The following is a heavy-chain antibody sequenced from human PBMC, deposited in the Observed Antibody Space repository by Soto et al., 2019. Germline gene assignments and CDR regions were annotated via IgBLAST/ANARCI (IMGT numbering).Heavy chain of an antibody. CDR1: GFTFSDYY. D-gene: IGHD2-21*01. V-gene: IGHV3-11*01. J-gene: IGHJ6*02. CDR3: AREPLPHYSMYGVDV. CDR2: ISSRSSTM. Sequence: LRLSCAASGFTFSDYYMSWIRQAPGKGLEWVAYISSRSSTMYYADSVKGRLTISRDNAKNSLYLQMNSLRVEDTAVYFCAREPLPHYSMYGVDVWGQGTTVTVSS.